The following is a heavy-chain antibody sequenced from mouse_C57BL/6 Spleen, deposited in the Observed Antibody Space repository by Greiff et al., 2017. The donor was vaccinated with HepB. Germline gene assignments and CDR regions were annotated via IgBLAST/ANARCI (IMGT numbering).Heavy chain of an antibody. CDR1: GYTFTSYT. J-gene: IGHJ3*01. V-gene: IGHV1-4*01. CDR3: ARPFDGYYLFAY. Sequence: QVQLKQSGAELARPGASVKMSCKASGYTFTSYTMHWVKQRPGQGLEWIGYINPSSGYTKYNQKFKDKATLTADKSSSTAYMQLSSLTSEDSAVYYCARPFDGYYLFAYWGQGTLVTVSA. CDR2: INPSSGYT. D-gene: IGHD2-3*01.